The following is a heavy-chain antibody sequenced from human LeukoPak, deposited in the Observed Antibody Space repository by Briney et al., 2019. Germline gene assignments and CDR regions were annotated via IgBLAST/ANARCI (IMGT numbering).Heavy chain of an antibody. Sequence: PGGSLRLSCAASGFTFSSYALSWVRQAPGKGLEWVSAISGSGSSTYYADSEKGRFAISRDNSKNTLYLQMNSLRAEDTAIYYCAKDRQMTTPSYFDYWGQGTLVTASS. CDR1: GFTFSSYA. V-gene: IGHV3-23*01. J-gene: IGHJ4*02. CDR2: ISGSGSST. D-gene: IGHD5-24*01. CDR3: AKDRQMTTPSYFDY.